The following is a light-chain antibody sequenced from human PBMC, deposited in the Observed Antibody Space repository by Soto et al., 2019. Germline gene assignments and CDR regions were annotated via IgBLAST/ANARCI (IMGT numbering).Light chain of an antibody. Sequence: QLVLTQPPSVSGAPGQRVTISCTGSSSNIGAGYDVHWYQQLPGTAPKLLIYDNNNRPSGVPDRFSGSKSGTSASLAITGLQAEDEADYYCQSYDSSLSGVVFDGGTKVTVL. CDR1: SSNIGAGYD. CDR2: DNN. J-gene: IGLJ2*01. V-gene: IGLV1-40*01. CDR3: QSYDSSLSGVV.